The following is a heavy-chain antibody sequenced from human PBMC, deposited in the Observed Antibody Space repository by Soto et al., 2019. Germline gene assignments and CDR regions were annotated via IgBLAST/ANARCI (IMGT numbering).Heavy chain of an antibody. J-gene: IGHJ6*02. V-gene: IGHV1-2*02. CDR2: INPKSGAT. Sequence: ASVKVSCKACGYSFTGYGLHWVRQAPGQGLQWMGWINPKSGATDYAQKFQGRVTMTREMSTNTAYLELSGLRSDDTADDAAVYYCAKSNYGGDDYFPYGLDVWGQATTVIVS. CDR3: VYYCAKSNYGGDDYFPYGLDV. CDR1: GYSFTGYG. D-gene: IGHD2-21*02.